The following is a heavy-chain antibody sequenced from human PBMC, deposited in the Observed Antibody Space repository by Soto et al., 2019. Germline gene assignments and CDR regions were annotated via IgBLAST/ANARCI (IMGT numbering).Heavy chain of an antibody. CDR1: GFTFGDYA. V-gene: IGHV3-49*03. Sequence: GGSLRLSCSASGFTFGDYAMNWFRQAPGKGQEKVGFIRSKAYGGTTEYAASVKGRFTISRDDSKSIAYLQVNSLKTEVTAVYYCSRSWITADAFDIWGQGTLVTVSS. J-gene: IGHJ3*02. CDR2: IRSKAYGGTT. D-gene: IGHD1-1*01. CDR3: SRSWITADAFDI.